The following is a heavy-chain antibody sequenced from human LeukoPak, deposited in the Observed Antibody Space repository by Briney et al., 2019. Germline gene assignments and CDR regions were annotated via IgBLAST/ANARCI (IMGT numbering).Heavy chain of an antibody. CDR2: IYPDDSDT. V-gene: IGHV5-51*01. Sequence: GESLKISCKGSGYSFTTYWIGWVRQMPGKGLEWMGIIYPDDSDTRYSPSFQGQVTISADKSISTAYLQWSSLKASDTAMYYCARPDYDFWSGYQNWYFDLWARGTLVTVSS. J-gene: IGHJ2*01. CDR3: ARPDYDFWSGYQNWYFDL. CDR1: GYSFTTYW. D-gene: IGHD3-3*01.